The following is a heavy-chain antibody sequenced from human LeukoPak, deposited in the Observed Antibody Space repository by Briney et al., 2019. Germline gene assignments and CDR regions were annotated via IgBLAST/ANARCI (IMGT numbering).Heavy chain of an antibody. CDR1: GGSISTYY. D-gene: IGHD4-17*01. Sequence: SETLSLTCTVSGGSISTYYWTWIRQPPGKGLEWIGYIYYSGSTNYNPSLKSRVTISVDTSKNQFSLKLSSATAADTAVYYCARYGMTTVIWGQGTLVTVSS. V-gene: IGHV4-59*08. CDR2: IYYSGST. J-gene: IGHJ4*02. CDR3: ARYGMTTVI.